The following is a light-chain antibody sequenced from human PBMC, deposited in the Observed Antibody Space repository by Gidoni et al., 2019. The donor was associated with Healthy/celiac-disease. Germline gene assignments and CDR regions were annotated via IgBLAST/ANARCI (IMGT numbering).Light chain of an antibody. CDR2: GAS. Sequence: DIVLTQSPGTLSLSPGERATLSCRASQSVSSSYLAWYQQKPGQAPRLLIYGASSRATGIPDRFSGSGSGTDFTLTSSSLEPEDFAVYYCQQYGSSITFXQXTRLEIK. J-gene: IGKJ5*01. V-gene: IGKV3-20*01. CDR1: QSVSSSY. CDR3: QQYGSSIT.